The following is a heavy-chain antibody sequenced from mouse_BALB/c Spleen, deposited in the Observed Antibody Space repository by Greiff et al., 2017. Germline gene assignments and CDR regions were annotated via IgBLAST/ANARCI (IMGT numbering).Heavy chain of an antibody. Sequence: QVQLQQPGADLVKPGASVKLSCKASGYTFTSYWMHWVKQRPGQGLEWIGEINPSNGRTNYNEKFKSKATLTVDKSSSTAYMQLSSLTSEDSAVYYCARSWYGNYGIDYWGQGTTLTVSS. V-gene: IGHV1S81*02. D-gene: IGHD2-10*02. J-gene: IGHJ2*01. CDR1: GYTFTSYW. CDR2: INPSNGRT. CDR3: ARSWYGNYGIDY.